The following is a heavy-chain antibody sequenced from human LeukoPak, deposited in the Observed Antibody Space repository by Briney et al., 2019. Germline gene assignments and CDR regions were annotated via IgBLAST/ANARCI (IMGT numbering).Heavy chain of an antibody. D-gene: IGHD2-21*02. V-gene: IGHV1-2*02. CDR2: INLNSGGT. J-gene: IGHJ4*02. Sequence: ASLKVSCKASGDTFTAYYMHWVRHDPGQGLEWMGWINLNSGGTNSAQKFQGRVTMTRDTSISAAYMELSRLGSDDTAVYYCARVAGGDWYYFDFWGQGTLVTVSS. CDR1: GDTFTAYY. CDR3: ARVAGGDWYYFDF.